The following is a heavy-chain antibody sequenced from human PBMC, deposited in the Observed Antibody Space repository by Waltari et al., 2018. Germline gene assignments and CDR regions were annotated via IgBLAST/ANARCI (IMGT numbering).Heavy chain of an antibody. CDR1: GGSFSGYY. J-gene: IGHJ5*02. D-gene: IGHD3-16*01. Sequence: QVQLQQWGAGLLKPSETLSLTCAVYGGSFSGYYWSWIRQPPGKGLEWIGEINHSGSTNYTPPLKSRVTISVDTSKNQFSLKLSSVTAADTAVYYGARGLIGPRRWFDPWGQGTLVTVSS. CDR2: INHSGST. CDR3: ARGLIGPRRWFDP. V-gene: IGHV4-34*01.